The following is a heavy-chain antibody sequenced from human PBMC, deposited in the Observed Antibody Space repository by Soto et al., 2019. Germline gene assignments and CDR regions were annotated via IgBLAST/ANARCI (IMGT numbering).Heavy chain of an antibody. D-gene: IGHD3-22*01. V-gene: IGHV4-4*07. Sequence: SETLSLTCTVSGGSISGYFWSWIRQPAGKGLDWIGRIYSSGSTNYNPSLNSRITMSVDTSKNQFSLKLSSVSAADTAVYYCARAYDSNGNHAFDIWRQGILVTVSS. CDR1: GGSISGYF. J-gene: IGHJ3*02. CDR2: IYSSGST. CDR3: ARAYDSNGNHAFDI.